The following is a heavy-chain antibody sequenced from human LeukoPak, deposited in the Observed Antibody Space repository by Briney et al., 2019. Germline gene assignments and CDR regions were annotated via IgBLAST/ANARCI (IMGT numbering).Heavy chain of an antibody. D-gene: IGHD6-13*01. CDR2: INSDGSST. Sequence: GGSLRLSRAASGFTFSSYWMHWVRQAPGKGLVWVSRINSDGSSTSYADSVKGRFTISRDNAKNTLYLQMNSLRAEDTAVYYCAREAAWVSATPDYWGQGTLVTVSS. CDR1: GFTFSSYW. CDR3: AREAAWVSATPDY. V-gene: IGHV3-74*01. J-gene: IGHJ4*02.